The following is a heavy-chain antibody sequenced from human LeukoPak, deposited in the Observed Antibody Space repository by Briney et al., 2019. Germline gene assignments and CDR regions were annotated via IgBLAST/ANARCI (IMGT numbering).Heavy chain of an antibody. CDR1: GYTFTSYG. V-gene: IGHV1-18*04. CDR3: ARDSAVRGLRLNDAFDI. Sequence: ASVRVSCKASGYTFTSYGISWVRQAPGQGREWMGWISAYNGNTNYAQKLQGRVTMTTDTSTSTAYMELGSLRSDDTAVYYCARDSAVRGLRLNDAFDIWGQGTMVTVSS. CDR2: ISAYNGNT. D-gene: IGHD5-12*01. J-gene: IGHJ3*02.